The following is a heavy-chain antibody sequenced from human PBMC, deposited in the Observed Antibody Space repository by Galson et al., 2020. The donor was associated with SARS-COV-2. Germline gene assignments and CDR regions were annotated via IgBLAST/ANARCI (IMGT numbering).Heavy chain of an antibody. J-gene: IGHJ4*02. CDR3: ARLYGNSWYVDY. Sequence: TGGSLRLSCAASGFTFSSYWMSWVRQAPGKGLEGVTNINQDGSEKNYVDSVKGRFTISRDNAKNSLYLQMSSLRAEDTAVYYCARLYGNSWYVDYWGQGILVTVSS. V-gene: IGHV3-7*01. D-gene: IGHD2-15*01. CDR1: GFTFSSYW. CDR2: INQDGSEK.